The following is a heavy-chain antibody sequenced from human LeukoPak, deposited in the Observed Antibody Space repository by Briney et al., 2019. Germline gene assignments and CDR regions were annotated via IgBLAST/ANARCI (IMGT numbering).Heavy chain of an antibody. D-gene: IGHD3-22*01. Sequence: PSETLSLTCTVSGGSISSYYWSWIRQPPGKGLEWIGYIYYSGSTNYNPSLKSRVTISVDTSKNRFSLKLSSVTAADTAVYYCARHESAYYDSSGYNFGYFDYWGQGTLVTVSS. CDR1: GGSISSYY. J-gene: IGHJ4*02. CDR2: IYYSGST. V-gene: IGHV4-59*08. CDR3: ARHESAYYDSSGYNFGYFDY.